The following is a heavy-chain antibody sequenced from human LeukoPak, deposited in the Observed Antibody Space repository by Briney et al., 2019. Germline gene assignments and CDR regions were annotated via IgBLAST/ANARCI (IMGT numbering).Heavy chain of an antibody. V-gene: IGHV3-23*01. CDR1: GFTFSNHA. D-gene: IGHD3-22*01. Sequence: GGSLRLSCAASGFTFSNHAMSWLRQAPGKGLEWVSAISGNGGSIYYVDSVKGRFTISRDNSKNTLYLQMNSLRAEDTAVYYCAKGLTYYYDSSGYLGDYWGQGTLVTVSS. J-gene: IGHJ4*02. CDR2: ISGNGGSI. CDR3: AKGLTYYYDSSGYLGDY.